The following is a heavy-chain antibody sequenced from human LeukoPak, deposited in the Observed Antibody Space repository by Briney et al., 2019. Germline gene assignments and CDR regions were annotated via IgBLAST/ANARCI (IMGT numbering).Heavy chain of an antibody. CDR1: GGSFSGYY. CDR2: INHSGST. CDR3: AANNPVVPAAMPLGY. Sequence: PSETLSLTCAVYGGSFSGYYWSWIRQPPGKGLEWIGEINHSGSTNYNPSLKSRVTMSVDTSKNQFSLKLSSVTAADTAVYYCAANNPVVPAAMPLGYWGQGTLVTVPS. D-gene: IGHD2-2*01. J-gene: IGHJ4*02. V-gene: IGHV4-34*01.